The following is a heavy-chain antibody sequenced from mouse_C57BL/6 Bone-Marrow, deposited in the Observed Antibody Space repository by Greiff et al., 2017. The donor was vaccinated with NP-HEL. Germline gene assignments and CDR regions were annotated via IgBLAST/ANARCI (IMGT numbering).Heavy chain of an antibody. CDR1: GYTFTSYG. Sequence: VKLQESGAELARPGASVKLSCKASGYTFTSYGISWVKQRTGQGLEWIGEIYPRRGNTYYNEKFKGKATLTADKSSSTAYMELRSLTSEDSAVYFCARNPYYSIYFDDWGQGTTLTVSS. V-gene: IGHV1-81*01. J-gene: IGHJ2*01. CDR2: IYPRRGNT. CDR3: ARNPYYSIYFDD. D-gene: IGHD2-5*01.